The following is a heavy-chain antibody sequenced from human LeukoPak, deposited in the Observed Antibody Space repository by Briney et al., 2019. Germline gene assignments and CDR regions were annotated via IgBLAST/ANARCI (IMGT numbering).Heavy chain of an antibody. J-gene: IGHJ4*02. CDR1: GFTFGDYA. D-gene: IGHD1-1*01. V-gene: IGHV3-49*03. Sequence: PGGSLRLSCTASGFTFGDYAMSWIRQAPGKGLEWVGFIRSKAYGETADYAASVKGRFTISRDDSKATAHLQMNSLKTEDTAVYHCTRDRGAYNLYDYWGQGTLVTVSS. CDR2: IRSKAYGETA. CDR3: TRDRGAYNLYDY.